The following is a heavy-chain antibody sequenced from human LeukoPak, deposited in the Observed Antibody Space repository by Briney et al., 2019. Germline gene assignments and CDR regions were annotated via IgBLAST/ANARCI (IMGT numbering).Heavy chain of an antibody. D-gene: IGHD6-13*01. CDR1: GFTFRTFA. CDR3: AKDQKDSTSWYFDY. CDR2: ISGSGGST. V-gene: IGHV3-23*01. Sequence: GGSLRLSCAASGFTFRTFAMSWVRQTPGKGLEWVSSISGSGGSTYYADSVKGRFTISRDNSRNTMYLQMNSLRAEDTAVYYCAKDQKDSTSWYFDYWGQGTLVTVSS. J-gene: IGHJ4*02.